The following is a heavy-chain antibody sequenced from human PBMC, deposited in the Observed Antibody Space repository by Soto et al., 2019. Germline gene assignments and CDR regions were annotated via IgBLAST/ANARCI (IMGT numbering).Heavy chain of an antibody. Sequence: EVQLVESGGGLVKPGGSLRLSCAASGFTFSSYSMNWVRQAPGKGLEWVSSISSSSSYIYYADSVKGRFTISRDNAKNXLYLQMNSPRAEDTAVYYCARGYYYDSSGIYYFDYWGQGTLVTVSS. CDR2: ISSSSSYI. CDR1: GFTFSSYS. J-gene: IGHJ4*02. CDR3: ARGYYYDSSGIYYFDY. D-gene: IGHD3-22*01. V-gene: IGHV3-21*01.